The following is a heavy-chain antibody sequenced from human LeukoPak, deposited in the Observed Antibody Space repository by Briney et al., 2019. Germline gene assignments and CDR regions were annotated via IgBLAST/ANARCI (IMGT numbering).Heavy chain of an antibody. CDR2: IYYSGNT. CDR1: GGSITSSSYY. V-gene: IGHV4-39*07. CDR3: ARQIRWRDAFDI. J-gene: IGHJ3*02. Sequence: PSETLSLTCIVSGGSITSSSYYWGWIRQPPGKGLEWIGTIYYSGNTYYNPSLKSRVTISVGTSNNQFSLKLSSVTAADTAVYYCARQIRWRDAFDIWGQGTMVTVSS. D-gene: IGHD4-23*01.